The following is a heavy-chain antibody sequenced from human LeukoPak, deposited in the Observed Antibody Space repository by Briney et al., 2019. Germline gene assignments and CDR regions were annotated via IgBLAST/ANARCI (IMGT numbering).Heavy chain of an antibody. V-gene: IGHV1-8*01. Sequence: ASVKVSCKSSAYTFTTYDINWVRQATGQGLAWMGWMNPNSGNTGYSQKFQGRVTMTRNTSISTTYMELNSLRSEDTAVYYCARANYYGSGKKDLDYWGQGTLVTVSS. J-gene: IGHJ4*02. CDR1: AYTFTTYD. CDR2: MNPNSGNT. D-gene: IGHD3-10*01. CDR3: ARANYYGSGKKDLDY.